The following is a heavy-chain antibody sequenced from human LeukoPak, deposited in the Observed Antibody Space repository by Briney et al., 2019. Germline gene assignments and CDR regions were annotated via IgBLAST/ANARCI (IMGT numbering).Heavy chain of an antibody. CDR3: ARGGGYYDSSGTYYFDY. D-gene: IGHD3-22*01. V-gene: IGHV3-33*01. J-gene: IGHJ4*02. CDR2: IWYDGSNK. CDR1: GFTFSSYG. Sequence: GGSLRLSCAASGFTFSSYGMHWVRQAPGKGLEWVAVIWYDGSNKYYADSVKGRFTISRDNSKNTLYLQMNSLRAGDTAVYYCARGGGYYDSSGTYYFDYWGQGTLVTVSS.